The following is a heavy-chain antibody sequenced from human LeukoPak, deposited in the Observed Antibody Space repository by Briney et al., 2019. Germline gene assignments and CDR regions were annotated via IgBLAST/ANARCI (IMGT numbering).Heavy chain of an antibody. Sequence: GSVKVSCKASGYTFTSYYMHWVRQAPGQGLEWMGIINPSGGSTSYTQTFQGRVTMTRDTSTSTVDMELSSLRSEDTAVYYCARGSGDQGRRWDYWGQGTLVTVSS. D-gene: IGHD2-15*01. CDR1: GYTFTSYY. CDR2: INPSGGST. CDR3: ARGSGDQGRRWDY. V-gene: IGHV1-46*03. J-gene: IGHJ4*02.